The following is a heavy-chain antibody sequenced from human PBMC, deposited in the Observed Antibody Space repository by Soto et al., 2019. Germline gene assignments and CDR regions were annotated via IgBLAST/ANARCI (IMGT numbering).Heavy chain of an antibody. Sequence: GGSLRLSCEASGFTFSSYWMPWVRQAPGKGLAWISLIKGDESSVKYEAPVKGRFPISRDNEKNTLYTKMNTLSDDDTDLYCCARGASGRFYFDYWGQGTLVTVSS. CDR2: IKGDESSV. CDR1: GFTFSSYW. CDR3: ARGASGRFYFDY. D-gene: IGHD3-10*01. J-gene: IGHJ4*02. V-gene: IGHV3-74*01.